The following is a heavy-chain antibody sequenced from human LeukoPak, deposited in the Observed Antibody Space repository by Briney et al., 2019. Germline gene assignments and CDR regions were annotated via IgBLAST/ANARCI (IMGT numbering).Heavy chain of an antibody. CDR3: ARGRYCTNGVRWVWGWFDP. Sequence: GESLKISCKGSGYSFTSYWIGWVRQMPGKGLEWMGIIYPGDSDTRYSPSFQGQVTISADKSISTAYLQWSSLKASDTAMYYCARGRYCTNGVRWVWGWFDPWGQGTLVTVSS. V-gene: IGHV5-51*01. CDR2: IYPGDSDT. CDR1: GYSFTSYW. D-gene: IGHD2-8*01. J-gene: IGHJ5*02.